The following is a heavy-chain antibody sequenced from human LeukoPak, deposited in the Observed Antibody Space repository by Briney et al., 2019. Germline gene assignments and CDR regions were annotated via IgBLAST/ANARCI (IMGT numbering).Heavy chain of an antibody. J-gene: IGHJ4*02. D-gene: IGHD6-13*01. CDR1: GGSFSGYY. V-gene: IGHV4-34*01. Sequence: SETLSLTCAVYGGSFSGYYWSWIRQPPGKGLEWIGEINHSGSTNYNPSLKGRVTISVDTSKNQFSLKLSSVTAADTAVYYCARGLLRKAAAGTGLDYWGQGTLVTVSS. CDR2: INHSGST. CDR3: ARGLLRKAAAGTGLDY.